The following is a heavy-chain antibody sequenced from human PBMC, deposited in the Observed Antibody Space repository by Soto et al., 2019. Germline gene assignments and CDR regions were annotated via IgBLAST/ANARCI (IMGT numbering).Heavy chain of an antibody. D-gene: IGHD2-15*01. CDR3: AKFLYCSGGSCYPYYFDY. CDR2: ISGSGGST. J-gene: IGHJ4*02. V-gene: IGHV3-23*01. CDR1: GFTFSSYA. Sequence: GGSLRLSCAASGFTFSSYAMSWVRQAPGKGLEWVSAISGSGGSTYYADSVKGRFTISRDNSKNTLYLQMNSLRAEDTAVYYCAKFLYCSGGSCYPYYFDYWGQGTLVTVSS.